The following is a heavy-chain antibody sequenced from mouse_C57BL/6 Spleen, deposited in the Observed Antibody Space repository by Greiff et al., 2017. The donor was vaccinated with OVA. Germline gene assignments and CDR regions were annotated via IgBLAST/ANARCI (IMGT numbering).Heavy chain of an antibody. J-gene: IGHJ3*01. D-gene: IGHD2-1*01. Sequence: QVHVKQSGTELVKPGASVKLSCKASGYTFTSYWMHWVKQRPGQGLEWIGNINPSNGGTNYNEKFKSKATLTVDKSSSTAYMQLSSLTSEDSAVYYCARSGGNYPWFAYWGQGTLVTVSA. CDR2: INPSNGGT. CDR1: GYTFTSYW. CDR3: ARSGGNYPWFAY. V-gene: IGHV1-53*01.